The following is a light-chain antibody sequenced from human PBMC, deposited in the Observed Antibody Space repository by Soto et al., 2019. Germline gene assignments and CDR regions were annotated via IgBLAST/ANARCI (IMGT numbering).Light chain of an antibody. V-gene: IGKV1-39*01. CDR1: QSISSF. J-gene: IGKJ1*01. CDR2: AAS. CDR3: QQSYNTPRT. Sequence: DIQMTQSPSSLSACVGDTLGITCRASQSISSFLNWFQLKPGNAPKLLIYAASSLQSGVPSRFSGSGSGTDFTLTISSLQPEDFATYYCQQSYNTPRTFGKGTKVDIK.